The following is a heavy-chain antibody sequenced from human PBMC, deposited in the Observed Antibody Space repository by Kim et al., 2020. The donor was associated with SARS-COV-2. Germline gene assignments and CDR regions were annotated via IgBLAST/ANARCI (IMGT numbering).Heavy chain of an antibody. J-gene: IGHJ3*02. CDR3: APLDGIRGAFDI. CDR1: GYTFTSYY. CDR2: INPSGGST. Sequence: ASVKVSCKASGYTFTSYYMHWVRQAPGQGLEWMGIINPSGGSTSYAQKFQGRVTMTRDTSMSTVYMELSSLRSEDTAVYYCAPLDGIRGAFDIWGQGTMVTVSS. D-gene: IGHD1-26*01. V-gene: IGHV1-46*01.